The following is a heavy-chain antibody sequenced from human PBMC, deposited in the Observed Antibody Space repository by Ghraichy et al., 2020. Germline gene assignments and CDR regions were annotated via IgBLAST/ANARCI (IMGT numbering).Heavy chain of an antibody. D-gene: IGHD6-19*01. J-gene: IGHJ3*02. V-gene: IGHV4-31*03. CDR3: ASRIAVLIHDAFDI. Sequence: SETLSLTCTVSGGSISSGGYYWSWIRQHPGKGLEWIGYIYYSGSTYYNPSLKSRVTISVDTSKNQFSLKLSSVTAADTAVYYCASRIAVLIHDAFDIWGQGRMVTVSS. CDR1: GGSISSGGYY. CDR2: IYYSGST.